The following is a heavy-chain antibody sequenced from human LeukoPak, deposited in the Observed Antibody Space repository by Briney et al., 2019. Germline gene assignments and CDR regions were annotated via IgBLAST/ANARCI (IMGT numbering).Heavy chain of an antibody. Sequence: QTSETLSLTCTVSGGSFSSSLYYWGWIRQPPGKGLEWIGGIYYSGSTYYNPSLKSRVIIYVDMSKNQFSLKLSSVTAADTAVYYCARLSNDYYYYMDVWGKGTTVTISS. CDR1: GGSFSSSLYY. CDR2: IYYSGST. CDR3: ARLSNDYYYYMDV. V-gene: IGHV4-39*01. J-gene: IGHJ6*03.